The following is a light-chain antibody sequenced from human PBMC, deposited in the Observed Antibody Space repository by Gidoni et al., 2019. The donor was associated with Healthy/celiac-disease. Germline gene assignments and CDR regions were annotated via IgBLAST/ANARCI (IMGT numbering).Light chain of an antibody. V-gene: IGKV3-20*01. J-gene: IGKJ2*01. CDR1: QSVSSSY. CDR2: GAS. CDR3: QQYGSQGDT. Sequence: EIVLTQSPGTLSLSPGERATLSCRASQSVSSSYLAWYQQKPGQAPRLLIYGASSRATGIPDRFSGSGSGTDFTLTISRLEPEDFAVYYCQQYGSQGDTFGQGTKLEIK.